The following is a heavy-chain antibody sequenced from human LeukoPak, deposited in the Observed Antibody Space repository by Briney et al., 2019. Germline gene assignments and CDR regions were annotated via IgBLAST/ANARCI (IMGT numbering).Heavy chain of an antibody. CDR1: GYIFTSYY. Sequence: ASVRVSYKASGYIFTSYYMHWVRQAPGQGLEWMGIINPSGGSTSYAQMFQGRVTMTRDTSTSTVYMELSSLRSEDTAVYYCAAGTRYSGSYFDYWGQGTLVTVSS. CDR2: INPSGGST. J-gene: IGHJ4*02. CDR3: AAGTRYSGSYFDY. D-gene: IGHD1-26*01. V-gene: IGHV1-46*01.